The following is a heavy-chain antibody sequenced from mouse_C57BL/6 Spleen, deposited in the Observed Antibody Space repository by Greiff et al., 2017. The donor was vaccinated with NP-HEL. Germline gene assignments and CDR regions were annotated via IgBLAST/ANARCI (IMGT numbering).Heavy chain of an antibody. D-gene: IGHD3-3*01. CDR1: GFSLTSYG. J-gene: IGHJ4*01. CDR3: ARHGWADYYAMDY. Sequence: VQLQQSGPGLVAPSQSLSITCTVSGFSLTSYGVHWVRQPPGKGLEWLVVIWSDGSTTYNSALKSRLSISKDNSKSQVFLKMNSLQTDDTAMYYCARHGWADYYAMDYWGQGTSVTVSS. CDR2: IWSDGST. V-gene: IGHV2-6-1*01.